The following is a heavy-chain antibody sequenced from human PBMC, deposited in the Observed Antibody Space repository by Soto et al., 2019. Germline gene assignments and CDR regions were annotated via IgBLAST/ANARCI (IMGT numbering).Heavy chain of an antibody. D-gene: IGHD5-18*01. CDR2: ISHSGST. CDR3: AREYTYGSNFFDC. J-gene: IGHJ4*02. CDR1: GGSISSAAYY. Sequence: QVQLQESGPGLVKPSQTLSLSCTVSGGSISSAAYYCSWIRQHPGKGLEWIGYISHSGSTYYTPSLKSRVIISADTSKNQFSLNLTSVTAADTAVYYCAREYTYGSNFFDCWGQGDRVTVSS. V-gene: IGHV4-31*03.